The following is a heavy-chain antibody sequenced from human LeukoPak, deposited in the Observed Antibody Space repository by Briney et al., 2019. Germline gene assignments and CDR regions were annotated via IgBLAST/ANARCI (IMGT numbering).Heavy chain of an antibody. CDR3: ARGITGTTSHYYYYYYMDV. Sequence: GGSLRLSCAASGFTFSSYAMSWVRQAPGKGLEWVSAISGSGGSTYYADSVKGRFTISRENSKNTLYLQMNSLRAEDTAVYYCARGITGTTSHYYYYYYMDVWGKGTTVTVSS. J-gene: IGHJ6*03. CDR2: ISGSGGST. D-gene: IGHD1-7*01. CDR1: GFTFSSYA. V-gene: IGHV3-23*01.